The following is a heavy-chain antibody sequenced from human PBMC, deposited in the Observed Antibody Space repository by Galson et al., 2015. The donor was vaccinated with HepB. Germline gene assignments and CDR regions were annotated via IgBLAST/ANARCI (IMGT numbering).Heavy chain of an antibody. CDR2: MSGSGGST. CDR3: AKEGCSSTSCPYDY. V-gene: IGHV3-23*01. D-gene: IGHD2-2*01. Sequence: SLRLGYAVSGFTCSSSPMRWVRQIPGKGLEWATAMSGSGGSTYYTDTVKGRFNISRDNTKNTLYLQMNSLRAEDTAVYYCAKEGCSSTSCPYDYWGQGTLVTVSS. J-gene: IGHJ4*02. CDR1: GFTCSSSP.